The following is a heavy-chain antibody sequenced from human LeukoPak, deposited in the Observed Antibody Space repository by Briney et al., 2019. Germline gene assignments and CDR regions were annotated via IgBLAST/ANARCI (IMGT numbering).Heavy chain of an antibody. CDR3: ASRPYGFLGPYDY. V-gene: IGHV3-48*03. J-gene: IGHJ4*02. Sequence: GGSLRLSCALSGSTFSKFEINWVRQPPGKGLEWISYISSSGSTIYYADSARGRFTISRDNAKNSLYLQMNSLTAQDTAVYYCASRPYGFLGPYDYWGQGALVTVSS. CDR2: ISSSGSTI. CDR1: GSTFSKFE. D-gene: IGHD3-10*01.